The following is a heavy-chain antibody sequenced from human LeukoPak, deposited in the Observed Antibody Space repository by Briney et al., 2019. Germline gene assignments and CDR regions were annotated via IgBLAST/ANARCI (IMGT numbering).Heavy chain of an antibody. D-gene: IGHD5-18*01. CDR3: ASTSSMVTSLDY. V-gene: IGHV4-34*01. Sequence: SETLSLTCTVSGGSISSYYWSWIRQPPGKGLEWIGEINHSGSTNYNPSLKSRVTISVDTSKNQFSLKLSSVTAADTAVYYCASTSSMVTSLDYWGQGTLVTVSS. J-gene: IGHJ4*02. CDR1: GGSISSYY. CDR2: INHSGST.